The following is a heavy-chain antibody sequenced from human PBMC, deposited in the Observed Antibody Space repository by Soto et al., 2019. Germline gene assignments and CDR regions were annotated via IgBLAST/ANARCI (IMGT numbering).Heavy chain of an antibody. J-gene: IGHJ6*02. Sequence: QVQLVESGGGLVKPGGSLRLYCAASGFSFSEYYMTWIRQAPGKGLEWLSYISSSGYPIYYADSVKGRFTISRDNAKNSVYLQINSLRAEDTAVYYCARDNRSFWNGYYSRYDYYGMDVWGQGTTVTVYS. CDR3: ARDNRSFWNGYYSRYDYYGMDV. CDR2: ISSSGYPI. CDR1: GFSFSEYY. D-gene: IGHD3-3*01. V-gene: IGHV3-11*01.